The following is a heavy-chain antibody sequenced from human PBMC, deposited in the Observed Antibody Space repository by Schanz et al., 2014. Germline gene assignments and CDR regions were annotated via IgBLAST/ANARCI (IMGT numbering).Heavy chain of an antibody. Sequence: EGQLVESGGGLVQPGGSLRLSCVVSGFNFRNYWMSWVRQAPGKGLEWVSSINSRSNFIYYADSVKGRFTISRDNAKNSLYLQMNSLRAEDTAVYYCAGAVATIRADSFDIWGQGTMVAVSS. CDR3: AGAVATIRADSFDI. CDR1: GFNFRNYW. V-gene: IGHV3-21*01. D-gene: IGHD5-12*01. CDR2: INSRSNFI. J-gene: IGHJ3*02.